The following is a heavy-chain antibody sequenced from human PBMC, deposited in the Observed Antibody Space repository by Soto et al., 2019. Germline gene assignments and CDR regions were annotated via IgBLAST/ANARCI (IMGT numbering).Heavy chain of an antibody. CDR3: ARVIARHYYDSRKVLSGMDV. CDR1: GGTFSSYA. D-gene: IGHD3-22*01. J-gene: IGHJ6*02. V-gene: IGHV1-69*01. CDR2: IIPIFGTA. Sequence: QVQLVQSGAEVKKPGSSVKVSCKASGGTFSSYAISWVRQDPGQGLEWMGGIIPIFGTANYAQKFQGRVTITSDESTSTAYMELSSLRSEDTAVYYCARVIARHYYDSRKVLSGMDVWGQGTTVTVSS.